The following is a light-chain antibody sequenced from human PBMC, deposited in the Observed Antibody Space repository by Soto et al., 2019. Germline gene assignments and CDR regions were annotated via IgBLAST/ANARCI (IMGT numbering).Light chain of an antibody. CDR3: AAWDDSLNGPDVV. CDR1: GSNIGSNT. CDR2: RNS. J-gene: IGLJ2*01. Sequence: QAVVTQPPSASGTPGQRVTISCSGSGSNIGSNTVNWFQQLPGTAPRLLIYRNSQRPSGVPDRFSGSKSGTSASLAISGLQSEDEAEYYCAAWDDSLNGPDVVFGGGTQLTVL. V-gene: IGLV1-44*01.